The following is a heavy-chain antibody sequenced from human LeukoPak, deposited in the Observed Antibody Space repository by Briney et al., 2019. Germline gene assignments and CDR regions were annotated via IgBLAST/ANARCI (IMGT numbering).Heavy chain of an antibody. V-gene: IGHV4-4*07. CDR2: IYTGGDT. Sequence: PSETLSLTCTVSGGSINNYYWSWIRQPAGKGLEWIGRIYTGGDTYYNPPLNSRVTMSVDTSKNLFSLKLSSVTAADTAVYYCARDAYYYDSSGYYLLDYWGQGTLVTVSS. J-gene: IGHJ4*02. CDR1: GGSINNYY. D-gene: IGHD3-22*01. CDR3: ARDAYYYDSSGYYLLDY.